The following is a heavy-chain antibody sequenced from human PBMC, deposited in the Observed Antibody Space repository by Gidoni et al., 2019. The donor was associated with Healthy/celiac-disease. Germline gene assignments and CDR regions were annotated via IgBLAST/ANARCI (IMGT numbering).Heavy chain of an antibody. CDR3: ARDGRGYCSGGSCRNDAFDI. CDR2: IYYSGST. J-gene: IGHJ3*02. CDR1: GGSISSGGYY. D-gene: IGHD2-15*01. V-gene: IGHV4-31*03. Sequence: QVQLQESGPGLVKPSQTLSLTCTVPGGSISSGGYYWSWIRQHPGKGLEWIGYIYYSGSTYYNPSLKSRVTISVDTAKNQFSLKLSSVTAADTAVYYCARDGRGYCSGGSCRNDAFDIWGQGTMVTVSS.